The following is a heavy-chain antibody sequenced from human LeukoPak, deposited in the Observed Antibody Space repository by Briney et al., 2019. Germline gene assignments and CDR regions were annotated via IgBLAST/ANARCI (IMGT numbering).Heavy chain of an antibody. CDR3: TRDLGIAAAGISQLYYYYYMDV. CDR2: IKSKTDGGTT. J-gene: IGHJ6*03. V-gene: IGHV3-15*01. Sequence: PGGSLRLSCAASGFTFSNAWMSWVRQAPGKGLEWVGRIKSKTDGGTTDYAAPVKGRFTISRDDSKNTLYLQMNSLKTEDTAVYYYTRDLGIAAAGISQLYYYYYMDVWGKGTTVTVSS. D-gene: IGHD6-13*01. CDR1: GFTFSNAW.